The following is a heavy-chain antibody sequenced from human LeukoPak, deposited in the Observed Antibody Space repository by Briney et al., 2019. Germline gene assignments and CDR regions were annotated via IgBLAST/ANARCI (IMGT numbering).Heavy chain of an antibody. CDR3: ASGGYYDSSFDY. V-gene: IGHV3-66*01. D-gene: IGHD3-22*01. J-gene: IGHJ4*02. CDR2: MYSGGST. CDR1: GFTVSSNY. Sequence: PGGSLRLSCAASGFTVSSNYMSWVRQAPGKGLEWVSVMYSGGSTYSADSVKGRFTISRDNSKNTLYLQMNSLRAEDTAVYYCASGGYYDSSFDYWGQGTLVTVSS.